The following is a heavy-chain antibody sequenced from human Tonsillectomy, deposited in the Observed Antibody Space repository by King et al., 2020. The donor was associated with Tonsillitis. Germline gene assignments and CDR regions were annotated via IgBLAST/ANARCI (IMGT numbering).Heavy chain of an antibody. Sequence: QLVQSGGGLVKTGGSLRLSCAVSGFTFSHYYMSWIRQAPGKGLEWVSYISSSSTYTNYADSVKGRFTISRDNAKSTLSLQMNSQRAEDTAVYFCARLTVDQAGDPDYFDYWGQGSLVTVSS. V-gene: IGHV3-11*06. CDR1: GFTFSHYY. CDR2: ISSSSTYT. J-gene: IGHJ4*02. D-gene: IGHD4-23*01. CDR3: ARLTVDQAGDPDYFDY.